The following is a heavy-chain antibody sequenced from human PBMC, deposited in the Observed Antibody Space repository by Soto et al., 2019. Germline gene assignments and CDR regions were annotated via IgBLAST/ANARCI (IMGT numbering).Heavy chain of an antibody. V-gene: IGHV3-23*01. CDR1: GFTFSSYV. CDR2: ISGSGGST. D-gene: IGHD3-3*01. J-gene: IGHJ4*02. Sequence: EVQLLDSGGELVQPGGSLRLSCAASGFTFSSYVMSWVRQAPGKGLEWVSAISGSGGSTYSADSVKGRFTISKDNSKNTLYIQMDRLRAEDTALDYCAKGNNLEWFLSPIAYWGQGTLVTVSS. CDR3: AKGNNLEWFLSPIAY.